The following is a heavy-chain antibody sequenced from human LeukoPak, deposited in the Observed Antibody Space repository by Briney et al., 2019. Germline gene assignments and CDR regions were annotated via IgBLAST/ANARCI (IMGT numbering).Heavy chain of an antibody. Sequence: PGGSLRLSCAVSGLTFDDYAMHSVRQVPGKGLEWVSGINWNSDSIGYADSVKGRFTTSRDNAKNALYLQMNSLRAEDTAVYYCAKDGIWGQGTMVTVSS. V-gene: IGHV3-9*01. CDR2: INWNSDSI. CDR3: AKDGI. J-gene: IGHJ3*02. CDR1: GLTFDDYA.